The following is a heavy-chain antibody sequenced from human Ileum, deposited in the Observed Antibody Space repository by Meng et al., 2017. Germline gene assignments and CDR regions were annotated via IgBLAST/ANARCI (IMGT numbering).Heavy chain of an antibody. CDR1: GGSFSSDNYY. D-gene: IGHD3-10*01. CDR2: TYYNGSP. CDR3: ARERRHYYGSGSFDY. J-gene: IGHJ4*02. Sequence: QVQLQESGPGLVKPSQTLSLTCSVSGGSFSSDNYYWTWFRQTPGKGLEWIGLTYYNGSPFYNPSLRSRVTISVDTSKDQFSLKLTSVTAADTAVYYCARERRHYYGSGSFDYWGQGILVTVSS. V-gene: IGHV4-30-4*01.